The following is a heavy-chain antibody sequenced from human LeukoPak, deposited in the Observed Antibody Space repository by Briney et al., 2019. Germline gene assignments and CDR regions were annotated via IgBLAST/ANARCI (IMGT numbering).Heavy chain of an antibody. CDR2: ISYDGSNK. D-gene: IGHD6-13*01. J-gene: IGHJ4*02. Sequence: PGRSLRLSCAASGFTFSSYAMHWVRQAPGKGLEWVAVISYDGSNKYYADSVKGRFTISRDNSKNTLYLQMNSLRAEDTAVYYCAREKVGSSWAVDYWGQGTLVTVSS. CDR3: AREKVGSSWAVDY. V-gene: IGHV3-30-3*01. CDR1: GFTFSSYA.